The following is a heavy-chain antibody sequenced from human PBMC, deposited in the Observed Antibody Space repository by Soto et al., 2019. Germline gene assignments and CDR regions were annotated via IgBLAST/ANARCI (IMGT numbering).Heavy chain of an antibody. D-gene: IGHD2-15*01. CDR1: GLSVWSTE. J-gene: IGHJ4*02. CDR3: ARELPPDV. V-gene: IGHV3-53*01. CDR2: IWSAGLT. Sequence: PXRFLRLGIAAGGLSVWSTEMNWVRQAPGKGLEWASIIWSAGLTYYADSVKCRFTISRDISKNIVYLQMNSLRVEDSALYSCARELPPDVWGQGTLVTGSS.